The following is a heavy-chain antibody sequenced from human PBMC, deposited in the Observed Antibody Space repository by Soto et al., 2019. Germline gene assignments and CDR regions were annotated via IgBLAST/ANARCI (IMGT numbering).Heavy chain of an antibody. V-gene: IGHV1-69*13. CDR2: IIPIFGTA. CDR3: ANPTGNYYYYYGMDV. J-gene: IGHJ6*02. Sequence: ASVKVSCKASGGTSSSYAISWVRQVPGQGLEWMGGIIPIFGTANYAQKFQGRVTITADESTSTAYMELSSLRSEDTAVYYCANPTGNYYYYYGMDVWGQGTTVTVSS. CDR1: GGTSSSYA.